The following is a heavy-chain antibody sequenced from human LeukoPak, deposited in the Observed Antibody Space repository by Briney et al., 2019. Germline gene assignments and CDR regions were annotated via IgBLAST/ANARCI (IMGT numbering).Heavy chain of an antibody. CDR2: INSDGSST. CDR1: GFTFSSYW. V-gene: IGHV3-74*01. J-gene: IGHJ4*02. CDR3: ARVARRGVLRFLEWLLGYFDY. D-gene: IGHD3-3*01. Sequence: PGRSLRLSCAASGFTFSSYWMHWVRQAPGKGLVWVSRINSDGSSTSYADSVKGRFTISRDNAKNTLYLQMNSLRAEDTAVYYCARVARRGVLRFLEWLLGYFDYWGQGTLVTVSS.